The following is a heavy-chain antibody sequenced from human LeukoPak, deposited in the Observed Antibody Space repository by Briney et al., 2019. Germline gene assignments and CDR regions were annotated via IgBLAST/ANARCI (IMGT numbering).Heavy chain of an antibody. D-gene: IGHD3-10*01. Sequence: SETLSLTCAVYGGSFSGYYWSWIRQPPGKGLEWIGEINHSGSTNYNPSLKSRVTISVDTSKNQFSLKLSSVTAADTAVYYCARGCGVRGRGSYYGSGSRYNWFDPWGQGTLVIVSS. V-gene: IGHV4-34*01. CDR2: INHSGST. CDR3: ARGCGVRGRGSYYGSGSRYNWFDP. CDR1: GGSFSGYY. J-gene: IGHJ5*02.